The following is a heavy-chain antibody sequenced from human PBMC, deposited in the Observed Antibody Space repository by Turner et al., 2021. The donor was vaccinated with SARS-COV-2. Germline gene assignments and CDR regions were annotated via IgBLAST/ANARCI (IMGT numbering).Heavy chain of an antibody. J-gene: IGHJ4*02. CDR1: GATFSSYV. CDR3: ARDLGYSGYGASPYFDY. CDR2: IIPILGTA. D-gene: IGHD5-12*01. V-gene: IGHV1-69*01. Sequence: QVQLVQSGAEVKKPGPSVNVLCKAYGATFSSYVISWVRQAPGQGLEWMGGIIPILGTANYAQKFQGRVTITADESTSTGYMELSSLRSEDTAVYCCARDLGYSGYGASPYFDYWGQGTLVTVSS.